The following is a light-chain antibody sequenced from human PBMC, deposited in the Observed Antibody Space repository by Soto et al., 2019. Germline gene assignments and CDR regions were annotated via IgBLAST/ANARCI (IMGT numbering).Light chain of an antibody. CDR1: TSDVGNYNL. J-gene: IGLJ2*01. V-gene: IGLV2-23*01. CDR3: SSYAGRNTVI. CDR2: EAS. Sequence: QSVLTQPASVSGSPGQSITISCTGTTSDVGNYNLVSWYQQQPGKAPKLMIYEASKRPSGVSDRFSGSKSGNRASLTVSGLQAEDEADYYCSSYAGRNTVIFGGGTKLTVL.